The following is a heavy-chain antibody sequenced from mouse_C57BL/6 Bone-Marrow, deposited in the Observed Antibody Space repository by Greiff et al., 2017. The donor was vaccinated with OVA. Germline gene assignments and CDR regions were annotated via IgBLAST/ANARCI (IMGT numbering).Heavy chain of an antibody. D-gene: IGHD2-5*01. J-gene: IGHJ4*01. CDR3: TRGYSNYYAMDY. CDR2: IDPETGGT. Sequence: QVQLQQSGAELVRPGASVTLSCKASGYTFTDYEMHWVKQTPVHGLEWIGAIDPETGGTAYNQKFKGKAILTADISSSTTYMELRSLTSEDSAVYYVTRGYSNYYAMDYWGQGTSVTVSS. CDR1: GYTFTDYE. V-gene: IGHV1-15*01.